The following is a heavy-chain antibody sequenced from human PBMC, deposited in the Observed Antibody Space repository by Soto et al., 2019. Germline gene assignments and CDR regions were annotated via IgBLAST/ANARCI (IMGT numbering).Heavy chain of an antibody. CDR1: GFTFDYYW. V-gene: IGHV3-74*03. CDR3: ATGDRGGFGG. Sequence: EVQLVESGGGSVQPGGSLRLSCAASGFTFDYYWMHWVRQVPGQGLVWVSHVMNDGSRTTYADSVKGGFTISRDNAKKGIFLQMTCVRGDVMAVYLSATGDRGGFGGWGEGAMGTVSS. CDR2: VMNDGSRT. J-gene: IGHJ6*01. D-gene: IGHD2-15*01.